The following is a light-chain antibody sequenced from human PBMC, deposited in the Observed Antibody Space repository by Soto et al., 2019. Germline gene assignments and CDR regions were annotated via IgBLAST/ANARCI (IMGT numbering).Light chain of an antibody. CDR3: AAWDDSLNGPV. CDR1: SSNIGSNT. J-gene: IGLJ2*01. V-gene: IGLV1-44*01. Sequence: QSVLTQPPSASGTPGQRVTICCYGSSSNIGSNTVNWYQQLPGTAPKLLIYSNNQRPSGVPDRFSGSKSGTSASLAISGLQSEDEADYYCAAWDDSLNGPVFGGGTKLTVL. CDR2: SNN.